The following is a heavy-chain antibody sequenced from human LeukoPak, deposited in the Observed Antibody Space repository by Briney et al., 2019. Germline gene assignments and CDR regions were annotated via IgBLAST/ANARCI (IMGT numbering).Heavy chain of an antibody. J-gene: IGHJ3*02. V-gene: IGHV3-23*01. Sequence: TGGSLRLSCAASGFTFSSYAMSWVRQAPGKGLEWVSAISGSGGSTYYADSVKGRFTISRDNSKNTLYLQMNSLRAEDTAVYYCAKVSGGDYEIYDAFDIWGQGTMATVSS. D-gene: IGHD4-17*01. CDR1: GFTFSSYA. CDR2: ISGSGGST. CDR3: AKVSGGDYEIYDAFDI.